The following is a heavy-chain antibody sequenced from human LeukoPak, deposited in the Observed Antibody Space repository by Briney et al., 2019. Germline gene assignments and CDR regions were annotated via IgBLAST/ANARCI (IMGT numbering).Heavy chain of an antibody. Sequence: SETLSLTCAVYGGSFSGYYWSWIRQPPGKGLEWIGEINHSGSTYYNPSLKSRVTISVDTSKNQFSLKLNSVTAADTAVYYCARLHPGASGYGLDYWGQGTLVTVSS. CDR1: GGSFSGYY. D-gene: IGHD5-12*01. J-gene: IGHJ4*02. CDR2: INHSGST. V-gene: IGHV4-34*01. CDR3: ARLHPGASGYGLDY.